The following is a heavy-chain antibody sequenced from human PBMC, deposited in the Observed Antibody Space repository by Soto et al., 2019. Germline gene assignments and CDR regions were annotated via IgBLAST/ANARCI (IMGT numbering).Heavy chain of an antibody. J-gene: IGHJ4*02. V-gene: IGHV2-5*02. Sequence: QITLKESGPTLVKPTQTLTLTCTFSGFSLSTSGVGVGWIRQPPGKALEWLALIYWDDDKRYSPSLKSRLTTTKDTSKNQVVLTMTNMDPVDTATYYCAHISPMVRGLDYWGQGTLVTVSS. D-gene: IGHD3-10*01. CDR3: AHISPMVRGLDY. CDR2: IYWDDDK. CDR1: GFSLSTSGVG.